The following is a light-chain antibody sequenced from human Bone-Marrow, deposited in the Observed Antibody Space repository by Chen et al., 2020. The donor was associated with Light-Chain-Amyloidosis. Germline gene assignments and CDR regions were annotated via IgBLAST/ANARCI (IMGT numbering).Light chain of an antibody. V-gene: IGLV3-21*02. CDR2: DDS. CDR3: QVWDRSSDRPV. J-gene: IGLJ3*02. Sequence: SYVLTQTSSVSVAPGQTAPIVCGGNNIGSTSVHWYQQTPGQAPLLVVYDDSDRPSGIPERLSGSNSGNTATLTISRVEAGDEADYYCQVWDRSSDRPVFGGGTKLTVL. CDR1: NIGSTS.